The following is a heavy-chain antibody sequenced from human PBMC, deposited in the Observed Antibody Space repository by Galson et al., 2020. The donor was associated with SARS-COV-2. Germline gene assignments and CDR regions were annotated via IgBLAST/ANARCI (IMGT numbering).Heavy chain of an antibody. CDR1: GFTFSSYW. V-gene: IGHV3-7*04. Sequence: GESLKISCAASGFTFSSYWMSWVRRPPGKGLEWVANIEQDGSGKYYVASVKGRFTISRDNAKNSLYLQMNSLRAEDTAVYYCARATYYYDSSGLATRWFDPWGQGTLVTVSS. CDR2: IEQDGSGK. CDR3: ARATYYYDSSGLATRWFDP. D-gene: IGHD3-22*01. J-gene: IGHJ5*02.